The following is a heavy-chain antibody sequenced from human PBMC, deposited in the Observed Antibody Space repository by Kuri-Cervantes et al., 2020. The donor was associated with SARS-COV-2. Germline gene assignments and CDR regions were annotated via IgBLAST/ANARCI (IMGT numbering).Heavy chain of an antibody. D-gene: IGHD1-1*01. CDR2: IIPIFGTA. CDR1: GGTFSSYA. Sequence: AVTVSCQASGGTFSSYAISWVRQAPGQGLEWMGGIIPIFGTANYAQKFQGRVTMTRDTSTSTVYMELSSLRSEDTAVYYCARGGYRPIDAFDTWGQGTMVTVSS. CDR3: ARGGYRPIDAFDT. J-gene: IGHJ3*02. V-gene: IGHV1-69*05.